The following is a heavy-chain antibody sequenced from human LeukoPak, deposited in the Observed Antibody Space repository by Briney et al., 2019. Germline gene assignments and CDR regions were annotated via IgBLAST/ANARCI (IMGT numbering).Heavy chain of an antibody. CDR3: ARDYGGSSPFDY. Sequence: TGGSLRLSCAASGFTFDNYGINWVRQAPGKGLEWVSRIHWNGGRTGYADSVKGRFTISRDNAKNSLYLQMNSLRAEDTAVYYCARDYGGSSPFDYWGQGTLVTVSS. J-gene: IGHJ4*02. CDR1: GFTFDNYG. V-gene: IGHV3-20*04. CDR2: IHWNGGRT. D-gene: IGHD4-23*01.